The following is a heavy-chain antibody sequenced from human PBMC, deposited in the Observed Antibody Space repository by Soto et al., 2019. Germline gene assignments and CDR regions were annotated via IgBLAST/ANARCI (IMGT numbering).Heavy chain of an antibody. V-gene: IGHV4-59*01. D-gene: IGHD5-12*01. CDR3: ARGYSGYDKIFDY. CDR2: IYYSGST. Sequence: SETLSLTCTVSGGSISSYYLSWIRQPPGKGLEWIGYIYYSGSTNYNPSLKSRVTISVDTSKNQFSLKLSSVTAADTAVYYCARGYSGYDKIFDYWGQGTLVTVSS. J-gene: IGHJ4*02. CDR1: GGSISSYY.